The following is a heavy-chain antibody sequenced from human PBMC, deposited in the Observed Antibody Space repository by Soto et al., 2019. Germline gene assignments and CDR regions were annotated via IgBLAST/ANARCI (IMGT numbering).Heavy chain of an antibody. D-gene: IGHD6-19*01. Sequence: EVQLVESGGGLVKPGGSLRLSCAASGFTFTNAWMNWVRQAPGKGLEWVGRIKSKTDGGTADYAAPVKGRFTISRDDSKNTVYLQMNRLKTEDTAVYYCSTDQEYSSGWLLFDYWGQGTLVTVSS. J-gene: IGHJ4*02. CDR2: IKSKTDGGTA. CDR3: STDQEYSSGWLLFDY. CDR1: GFTFTNAW. V-gene: IGHV3-15*07.